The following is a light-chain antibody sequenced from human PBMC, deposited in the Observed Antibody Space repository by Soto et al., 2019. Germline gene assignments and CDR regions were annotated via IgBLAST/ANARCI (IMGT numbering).Light chain of an antibody. CDR1: QSVGKY. CDR2: DTS. V-gene: IGKV3-15*01. CDR3: QQYNDWFSIT. J-gene: IGKJ5*01. Sequence: EIVMTQSPATLSLSPWERATLSCRASQSVGKYLVWYQQKPGQAPRLLIYDTSTRATGVPARFSGSGSGTEFTLTISSLQSEDFGVYYCQQYNDWFSITFGQGTRLEIK.